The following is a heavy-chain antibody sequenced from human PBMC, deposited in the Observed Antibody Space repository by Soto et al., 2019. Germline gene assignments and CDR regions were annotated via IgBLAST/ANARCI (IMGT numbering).Heavy chain of an antibody. CDR1: GFTFSSYW. V-gene: IGHV3-74*01. CDR2: INSDGSST. D-gene: IGHD6-19*01. J-gene: IGHJ4*02. Sequence: EVQLVEYGGGLVQPGGSLRLSCAASGFTFSSYWMHWVRQAPGKGLVWVSRINSDGSSTSYADSVKGRCTISRDNAKIWLYRQMNRLSAEDTAGYYCARVSYSSRWYVGVRWGQGTLVTVSS. CDR3: ARVSYSSRWYVGVR.